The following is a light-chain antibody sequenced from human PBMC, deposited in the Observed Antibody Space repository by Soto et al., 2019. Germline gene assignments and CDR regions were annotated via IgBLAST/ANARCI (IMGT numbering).Light chain of an antibody. CDR2: DST. V-gene: IGKV3-11*01. J-gene: IGKJ5*01. CDR1: QSIHTS. CDR3: QQRTVWPPIT. Sequence: FTQSPSTLSLSPGERATLSCRASQSIHTSLAWYQQKPGQPPRLVVYDSTLRANGVPDRFGGSRSGTEFTLTINYLEPEDFAVYYCQQRTVWPPITFGQVGRLEIK.